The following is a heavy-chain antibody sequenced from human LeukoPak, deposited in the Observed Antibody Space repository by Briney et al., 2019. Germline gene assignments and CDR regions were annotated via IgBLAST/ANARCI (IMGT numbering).Heavy chain of an antibody. CDR1: GYSISSGYY. D-gene: IGHD2-2*01. CDR2: IYHSGST. CDR3: ARVVVVPAAMINWFGP. V-gene: IGHV4-38-2*01. Sequence: PSETLSLTCAVSGYSISSGYYWGWIRQPPGKGLEWIGSIYHSGSTYYNPSLKSRVTISVDTSKNQFSLKLSSVTAADTAVYYCARVVVVPAAMINWFGPWGQGTLVTVSS. J-gene: IGHJ5*02.